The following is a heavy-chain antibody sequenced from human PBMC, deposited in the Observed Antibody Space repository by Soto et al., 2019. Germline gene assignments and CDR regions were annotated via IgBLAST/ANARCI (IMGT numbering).Heavy chain of an antibody. J-gene: IGHJ4*02. Sequence: PGGSLRLSCGASGFTFSSYWMHWVRQAPGKGLVWVSRINSDGSDTSYADSVKGRFTISRDNAKNTLYLQMNSLRADDSAVYYCARDRGYCTNVGWYIIDSWGQGPLVTV. CDR3: ARDRGYCTNVGWYIIDS. D-gene: IGHD2-8*01. V-gene: IGHV3-74*01. CDR2: INSDGSDT. CDR1: GFTFSSYW.